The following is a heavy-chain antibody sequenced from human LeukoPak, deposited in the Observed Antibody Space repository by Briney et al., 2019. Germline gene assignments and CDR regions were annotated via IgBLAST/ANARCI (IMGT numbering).Heavy chain of an antibody. J-gene: IGHJ5*02. CDR1: GFSFHSYW. D-gene: IGHD5-24*01. Sequence: GGSLRLSCAASGFSFHSYWMSWVRQAPGRGPEWVANIKQEGSEKFYVDSVKGRFTISRDNAKNSLYLQMNSLRAEDTGIYYCARENRDGYNPYNWFDPWGQGTLVTVSS. CDR2: IKQEGSEK. V-gene: IGHV3-7*01. CDR3: ARENRDGYNPYNWFDP.